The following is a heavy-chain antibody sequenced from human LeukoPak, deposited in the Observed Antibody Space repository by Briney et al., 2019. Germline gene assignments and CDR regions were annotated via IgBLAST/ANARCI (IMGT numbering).Heavy chain of an antibody. CDR2: ISYDGSNK. CDR1: GFTFSSYG. CDR3: AKDGGYN. J-gene: IGHJ4*02. Sequence: GRSLRLFCAASGFTFSSYGMHWVRQAPGKGLEWVAVISYDGSNKYYADSVKGRFTISRDNSKNTLYLQMNSLRAEDTAVYYCAKDGGYNWGQGTLVTVSS. D-gene: IGHD5-12*01. V-gene: IGHV3-30*18.